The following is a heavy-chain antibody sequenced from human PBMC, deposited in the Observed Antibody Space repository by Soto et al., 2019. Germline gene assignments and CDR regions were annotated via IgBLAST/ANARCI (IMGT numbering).Heavy chain of an antibody. CDR1: GESVSGFH. Sequence: QEHLQQWGAGLLKPSETLSLTCTVYGESVSGFHWSWIRQPPGKGLEWIGEINHRGSTTYNPSLKSRVTLSVDTSKNQLSLNLTLVAAADPAVYYCARGRSAIYDFRTGYRYFMDVWGKGTTVTVSS. CDR3: ARGRSAIYDFRTGYRYFMDV. D-gene: IGHD3-3*01. V-gene: IGHV4-34*01. CDR2: INHRGST. J-gene: IGHJ6*03.